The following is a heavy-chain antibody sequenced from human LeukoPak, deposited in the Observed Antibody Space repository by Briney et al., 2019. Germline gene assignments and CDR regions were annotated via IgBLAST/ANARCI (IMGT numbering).Heavy chain of an antibody. CDR2: INPNSGGT. CDR1: GYTFTGYY. Sequence: ASVKVSCKASGYTFTGYYMHCVRQAPGQGLEWMGRINPNSGGTNYAQKFQGRVTMTRDTSISTAYMELSRLRSDDTAVYYCARRLRMTTVVTRASDAFDIWGQGTMVTVSS. D-gene: IGHD4-23*01. V-gene: IGHV1-2*06. CDR3: ARRLRMTTVVTRASDAFDI. J-gene: IGHJ3*02.